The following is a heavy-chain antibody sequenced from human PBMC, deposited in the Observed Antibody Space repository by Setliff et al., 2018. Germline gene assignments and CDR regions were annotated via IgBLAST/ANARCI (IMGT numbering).Heavy chain of an antibody. CDR1: GGSISSIYW. J-gene: IGHJ4*02. Sequence: SETLSLTCAVSGGSISSIYWWGWVRQPPGKGLQWIGEIYHSGISNYSPSLKSRVTMSVDQSKNHFSLKLSSVTAADTAIYYCARTGTYRYFDYWGQGTRVTVSS. V-gene: IGHV4-4*02. CDR3: ARTGTYRYFDY. CDR2: IYHSGIS. D-gene: IGHD1-1*01.